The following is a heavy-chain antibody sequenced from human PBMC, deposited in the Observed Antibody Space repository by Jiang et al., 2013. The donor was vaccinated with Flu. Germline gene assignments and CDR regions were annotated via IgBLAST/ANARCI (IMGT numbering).Heavy chain of an antibody. V-gene: IGHV4-39*01. CDR2: MYYGGSA. D-gene: IGHD3-22*01. CDR1: GGSISGSSCY. J-gene: IGHJ4*02. CDR3: ARSKYYSESSGYLYYFDY. Sequence: PGLVKPSETLSLTCTVSGGSISGSSCYWGWVRQPPGKGLEWIGIMYYGGSAYYKPSLKSRVTISVDTSKNQFSLNLSSVTAADTAIYYCARSKYYSESSGYLYYFDYWGQGTLVTVSS.